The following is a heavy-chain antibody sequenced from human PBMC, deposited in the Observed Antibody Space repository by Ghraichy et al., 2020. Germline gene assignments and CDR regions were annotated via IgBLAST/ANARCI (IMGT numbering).Heavy chain of an antibody. V-gene: IGHV1-18*01. D-gene: IGHD3-9*01. CDR3: ARDQRKEYDIFFPNFDY. J-gene: IGHJ4*02. Sequence: ASVKVSCKASGYTFTSYGISWVRQAPGQGLEWMGWISAYNGNTNYAQKLQGRVTMTTDTSTSTAYMELRSLRSDDTAVYYCARDQRKEYDIFFPNFDYWGQGTLVTVSS. CDR2: ISAYNGNT. CDR1: GYTFTSYG.